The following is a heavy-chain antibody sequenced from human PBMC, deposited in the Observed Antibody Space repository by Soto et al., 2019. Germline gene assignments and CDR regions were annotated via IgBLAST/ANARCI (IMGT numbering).Heavy chain of an antibody. D-gene: IGHD2-2*01. CDR1: GGTFNSYL. CDR2: IIPAFGTA. J-gene: IGHJ4*02. V-gene: IGHV1-69*06. Sequence: QVQLVQSGAEVKNPGSSVKVSCKTSGGTFNSYLIDWVRQAPGQGLEWMGGIIPAFGTAKYAQKFQGRVTITEDKSTTTAYMELRTLTSEDTAVYYCQRGLDQPPVGLYFDTWGPGTLVTVSS. CDR3: QRGLDQPPVGLYFDT.